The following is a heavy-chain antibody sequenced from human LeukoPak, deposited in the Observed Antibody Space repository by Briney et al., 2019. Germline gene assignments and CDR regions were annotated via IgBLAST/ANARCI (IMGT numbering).Heavy chain of an antibody. D-gene: IGHD6-19*01. CDR1: GGTFSSYA. Sequence: ASVKVSCKASGGTFSSYAISWVRQAPGQGLEWMGGIIPIFGTANYAQKFQGRVTITADKSTSTAYMELSSLRSEDTAVYYCARDSIAVAGDDAFDIWGQGTMVTVSS. CDR2: IIPIFGTA. CDR3: ARDSIAVAGDDAFDI. J-gene: IGHJ3*02. V-gene: IGHV1-69*06.